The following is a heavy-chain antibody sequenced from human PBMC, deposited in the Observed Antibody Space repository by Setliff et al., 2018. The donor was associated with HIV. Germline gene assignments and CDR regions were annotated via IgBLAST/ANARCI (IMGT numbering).Heavy chain of an antibody. J-gene: IGHJ4*02. CDR2: IYSSGTT. V-gene: IGHV4-61*03. Sequence: SETLSLTCTVSGGSISSGGYYWSWIRQHPGKGLEWIGYIYSSGTTDHNPSLKSRVTMSVDTSNSHFSLKLASVTAADTAVYYCARHYYTDPFDYWGQGTLVTVSS. D-gene: IGHD3-22*01. CDR3: ARHYYTDPFDY. CDR1: GGSISSGGYY.